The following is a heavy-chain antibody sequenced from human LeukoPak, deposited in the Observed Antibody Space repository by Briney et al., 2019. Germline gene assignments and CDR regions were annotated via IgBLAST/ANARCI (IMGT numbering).Heavy chain of an antibody. CDR2: ISPDGIIQ. CDR3: ARRKRGYSVYNYMDV. J-gene: IGHJ6*03. D-gene: IGHD5/OR15-5a*01. CDR1: GFNLATSG. V-gene: IGHV3-30*03. Sequence: GGSLRLSCAASGFNLATSGIHWVRQAPGQGLEWVALISPDGIIQYCADSVRGRFTISRDNSKNTVYLQIHSLSADDAAVYYCARRKRGYSVYNYMDVWGKGTTVIVSS.